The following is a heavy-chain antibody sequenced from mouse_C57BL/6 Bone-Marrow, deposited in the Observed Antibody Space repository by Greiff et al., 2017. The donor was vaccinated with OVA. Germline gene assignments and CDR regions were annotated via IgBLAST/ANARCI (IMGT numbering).Heavy chain of an antibody. CDR3: AGGLRGGMDY. Sequence: VQLQQSGPELVKPGASVKISCKASGYTFTDYYMNWVKQSHGKSLEWIGDINPNNGGTSYNQKFKGKATLTVDKSSSTAYMELRSLTSEDSAVYYCAGGLRGGMDYWGQGTSVTVSS. CDR1: GYTFTDYY. D-gene: IGHD2-2*01. J-gene: IGHJ4*01. CDR2: INPNNGGT. V-gene: IGHV1-26*01.